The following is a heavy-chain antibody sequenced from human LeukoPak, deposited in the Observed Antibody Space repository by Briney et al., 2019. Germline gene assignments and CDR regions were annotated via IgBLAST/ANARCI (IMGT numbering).Heavy chain of an antibody. CDR3: ARDGSWGDYQFYFYMDV. V-gene: IGHV3-21*04. J-gene: IGHJ6*03. CDR1: GFTFSSYS. D-gene: IGHD2-2*01. CDR2: ISASGHYI. Sequence: GGSLRLSCAASGFTFSSYSMNWVRQAPGKGLEWLSGISASGHYIYNADSVKGRFTISRDNSKNTLYIEINSLRAEDTAVYYCARDGSWGDYQFYFYMDVWGKGTTVTVSS.